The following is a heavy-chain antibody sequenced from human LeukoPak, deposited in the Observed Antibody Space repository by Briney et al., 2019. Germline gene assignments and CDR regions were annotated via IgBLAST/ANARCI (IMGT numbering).Heavy chain of an antibody. D-gene: IGHD4-17*01. CDR1: GFIFGDYV. CDR2: IRTKIYTGTT. J-gene: IGHJ4*02. Sequence: GGSRRLSGTTSGFIFGDYVMSWFRLAPGRGLEWVGFIRTKIYTGTTDFAASVKGRFTISRDDSKSIVYLDMNSLKIEDTAVYYCVRDRGDTGDYGHGFDYWGRGTLVTVSS. CDR3: VRDRGDTGDYGHGFDY. V-gene: IGHV3-49*03.